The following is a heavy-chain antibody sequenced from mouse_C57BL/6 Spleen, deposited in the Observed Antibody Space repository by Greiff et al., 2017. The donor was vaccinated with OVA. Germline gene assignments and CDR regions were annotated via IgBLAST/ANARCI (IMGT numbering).Heavy chain of an antibody. Sequence: VKVVESGAELVKPGASVKISCKASGYAFSSYWMNWVKQRPGKGLEWIGQIYPGDGDTNYNGKFKGKATLTADKSSSTAYMQLSSLTSVYSAVYFCARRGITTPFAYWGQGTLVTVSA. J-gene: IGHJ3*01. CDR1: GYAFSSYW. V-gene: IGHV1-80*01. D-gene: IGHD1-1*01. CDR3: ARRGITTPFAY. CDR2: IYPGDGDT.